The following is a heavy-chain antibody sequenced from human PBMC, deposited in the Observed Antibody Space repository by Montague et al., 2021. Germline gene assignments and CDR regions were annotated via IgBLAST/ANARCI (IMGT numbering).Heavy chain of an antibody. D-gene: IGHD6-13*01. CDR2: TSATGGGT. J-gene: IGHJ4*02. CDR3: AKNRAAPGRSSFDY. V-gene: IGHV3-23*01. CDR1: GSTFSGYA. Sequence: SLRLSCAASGSTFSGYAMSWVRQAPGKGLEWVSGTSATGGGTFYADSVKSRFIISRDNSKNTLFLQMNSLRADDTAVYYCAKNRAAPGRSSFDYWGQGTLVTVSS.